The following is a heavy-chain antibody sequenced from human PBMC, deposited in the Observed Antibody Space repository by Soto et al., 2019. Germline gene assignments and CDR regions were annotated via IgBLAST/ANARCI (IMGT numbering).Heavy chain of an antibody. CDR1: GGTFSSYA. J-gene: IGHJ6*02. D-gene: IGHD6-6*01. Sequence: QVQLVQSGAEVKKPGSSVKVSCKASGGTFSSYAISWVRQAPGQGLEWMGGIIPIFGTANYAQKFQGRVTITAGESTSTAYMEQSSLRSEDTAVDYCAGLSSSSQYYCYGMDVWGQGTTVTVSS. V-gene: IGHV1-69*01. CDR2: IIPIFGTA. CDR3: AGLSSSSQYYCYGMDV.